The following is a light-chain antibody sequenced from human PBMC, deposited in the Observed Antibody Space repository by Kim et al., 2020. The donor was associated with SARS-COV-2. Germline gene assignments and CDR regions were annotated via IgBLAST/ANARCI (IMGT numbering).Light chain of an antibody. Sequence: QPPPISCRASQSLLHRDGNNYLTWFHQRPGQSPRRLIYKVSERDSGVPDRFSGSGSGTDFTLTITRVEAEDVGVYYCLQGTFWPTFGQGTKVDIK. J-gene: IGKJ1*01. CDR3: LQGTFWPT. V-gene: IGKV2-30*02. CDR1: QSLLHRDGNNY. CDR2: KVS.